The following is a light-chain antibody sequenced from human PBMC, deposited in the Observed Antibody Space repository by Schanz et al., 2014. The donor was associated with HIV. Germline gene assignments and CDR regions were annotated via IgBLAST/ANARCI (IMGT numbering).Light chain of an antibody. V-gene: IGKV3-20*01. CDR3: HHYGDSRGT. Sequence: VLTQSPGTLSLSPGEGAALSCRASQSVRSTHLAWYQQRPGQAPRLLIYATSSRATGVPDRFSGSGSGTDFTLTISKLEPDDFAVYYCHHYGDSRGTFGGGTEVDI. CDR2: ATS. J-gene: IGKJ4*02. CDR1: QSVRSTH.